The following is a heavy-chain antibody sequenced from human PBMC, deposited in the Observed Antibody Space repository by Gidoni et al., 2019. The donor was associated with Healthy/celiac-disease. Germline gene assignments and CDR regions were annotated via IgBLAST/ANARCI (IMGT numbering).Heavy chain of an antibody. Sequence: QVQLQESGPGLVKPSETLSLTCPVSGHSISSYYWSWIRQPPGRGLEWIGYIYYSGITNYNPSLKSRVTISVDTSKNQFSLKLSSVTAADTAVYYCARGSLSTIAAAGFDYWGQGTLVTVSS. CDR2: IYYSGIT. D-gene: IGHD6-13*01. J-gene: IGHJ4*02. CDR1: GHSISSYY. V-gene: IGHV4-59*01. CDR3: ARGSLSTIAAAGFDY.